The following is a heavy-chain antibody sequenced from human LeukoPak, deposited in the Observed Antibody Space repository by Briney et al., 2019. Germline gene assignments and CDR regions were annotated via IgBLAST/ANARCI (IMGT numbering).Heavy chain of an antibody. CDR2: ISGSGGST. CDR3: AKDVTPLWFGEYGDLFDY. J-gene: IGHJ4*02. V-gene: IGHV3-23*01. CDR1: GFTFSSYA. D-gene: IGHD3-10*01. Sequence: GGSLRLSCAASGFTFSSYAMSWVRQAPGKGLEWVSAISGSGGSTYYADSVKGRFTISRDNSKNTLYLQMNSLRAEDTAVYYCAKDVTPLWFGEYGDLFDYWGQGTLVTVSS.